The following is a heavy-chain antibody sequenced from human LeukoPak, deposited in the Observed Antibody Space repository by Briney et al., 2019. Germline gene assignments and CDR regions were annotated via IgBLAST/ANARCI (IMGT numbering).Heavy chain of an antibody. CDR3: ARLWYSSRHDY. Sequence: SETLSLTCAVSGYSISSGYYWGWIRQPPGKGLEWIGSIYYSGSTYYNPSLKSRVTISVDTSKNQFSLKLSSVTAADTAVYYCARLWYSSRHDYWGQGTLVTVSS. D-gene: IGHD6-13*01. V-gene: IGHV4-38-2*01. CDR2: IYYSGST. CDR1: GYSISSGYY. J-gene: IGHJ4*02.